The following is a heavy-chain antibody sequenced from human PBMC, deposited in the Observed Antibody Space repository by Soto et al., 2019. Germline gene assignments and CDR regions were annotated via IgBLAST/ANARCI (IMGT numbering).Heavy chain of an antibody. CDR3: ARDLRITGTTHWFDP. Sequence: ASGKVSCKASGYTFTSYGISWVRQAPGQGLEWMGWISAYNGNTNYAQKLQGRVTMTTDTSTSTAYMELRSLRSDDMAVYYCARDLRITGTTHWFDPWGQGTLVTVSS. CDR2: ISAYNGNT. J-gene: IGHJ5*02. D-gene: IGHD1-7*01. CDR1: GYTFTSYG. V-gene: IGHV1-18*03.